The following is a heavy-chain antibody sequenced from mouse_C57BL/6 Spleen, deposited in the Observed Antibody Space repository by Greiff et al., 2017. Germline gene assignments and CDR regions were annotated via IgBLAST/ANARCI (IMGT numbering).Heavy chain of an antibody. CDR3: ARRGRHYAMDY. J-gene: IGHJ4*01. Sequence: QVQLKQSGAELVKPGASVKISCKASGYAFSSYWMNWVKQRPGKGLEWIGDIYPGSGSTNYNEKFKSKATLTVDTSSSTAYMQLSSLTSEDSAVYDCARRGRHYAMDYWGQGTSVTVSS. CDR1: GYAFSSYW. D-gene: IGHD3-3*01. V-gene: IGHV1-55*01. CDR2: IYPGSGST.